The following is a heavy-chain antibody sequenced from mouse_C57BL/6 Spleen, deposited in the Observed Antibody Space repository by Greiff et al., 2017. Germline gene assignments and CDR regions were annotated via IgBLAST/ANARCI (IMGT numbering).Heavy chain of an antibody. CDR2: LDPSDSYT. J-gene: IGHJ2*01. CDR3: ARGITTVVERYYFDY. CDR1: GYTFPSYW. Sequence: QVQLQQPGAELVKPGASVQLSCKASGYTFPSYWMQWVKQRPGQGLEWIGELDPSDSYTNYNQKFKGKATLTVDTSSRTAYMQLSSLTSEDSAVYYCARGITTVVERYYFDYWGQGTTLTVSS. V-gene: IGHV1-50*01. D-gene: IGHD1-1*01.